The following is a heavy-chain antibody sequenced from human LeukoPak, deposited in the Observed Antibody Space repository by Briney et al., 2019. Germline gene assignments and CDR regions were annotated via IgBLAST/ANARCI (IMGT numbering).Heavy chain of an antibody. Sequence: GGSLRLPCAASGFTFSSYAMSWVRQAPGKGLEWVSAISGSGGSTYYADSVKGRFTISRDNSKNTLYLQMNSLRAEDTAVYYCAKVPINSIVVVVAATLYYFDYWGQGTLVTVSS. V-gene: IGHV3-23*01. D-gene: IGHD2-15*01. CDR3: AKVPINSIVVVVAATLYYFDY. CDR2: ISGSGGST. J-gene: IGHJ4*02. CDR1: GFTFSSYA.